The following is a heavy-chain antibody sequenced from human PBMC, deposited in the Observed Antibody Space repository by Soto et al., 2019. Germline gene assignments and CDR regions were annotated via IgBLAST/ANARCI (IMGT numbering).Heavy chain of an antibody. J-gene: IGHJ6*02. CDR2: ISSSGSTI. V-gene: IGHV3-11*01. Sequence: GSLRLSCAASGFTSSDYYMSWIRQAPGKGLEWVSYISSSGSTIYYADSVRGRFTISRDNAKNSLYLQMNSLRAEDTAVYYCATSQGYYYYYGMDVWGQGTTVTVSS. CDR3: ATSQGYYYYYGMDV. D-gene: IGHD6-6*01. CDR1: GFTSSDYY.